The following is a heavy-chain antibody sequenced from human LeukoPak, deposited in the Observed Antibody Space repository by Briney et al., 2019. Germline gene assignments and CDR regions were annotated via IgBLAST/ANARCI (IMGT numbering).Heavy chain of an antibody. D-gene: IGHD6-19*01. J-gene: IGHJ4*02. V-gene: IGHV4-30-2*01. CDR1: GGSISSGGYS. Sequence: KPSETLSLTCAVSGGSISSGGYSWSWIRQPPGKGLEWIGYIYHSGSTNYNPSLKSRVTISVDTSKNQFSLKLSSVTAADTAVYYCARQVDSSGWYRYIDYWGQGTLVTVSS. CDR2: IYHSGST. CDR3: ARQVDSSGWYRYIDY.